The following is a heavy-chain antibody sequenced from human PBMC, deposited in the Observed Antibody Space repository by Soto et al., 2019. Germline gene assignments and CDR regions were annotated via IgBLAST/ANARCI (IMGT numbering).Heavy chain of an antibody. D-gene: IGHD1-26*01. CDR1: GGSSSSGGYS. V-gene: IGHV4-30-2*01. J-gene: IGHJ4*02. CDR2: IYHSGST. Sequence: SETLSLTCAVSGGSSSSGGYSWSWIRQPPGKGLEWIGYIYHSGSTYYNPSLKSRVTISVDTSNNQFSLKLNSVTAADTAVYFCARLSGSYNDRYFDNWGQGTLVTVSS. CDR3: ARLSGSYNDRYFDN.